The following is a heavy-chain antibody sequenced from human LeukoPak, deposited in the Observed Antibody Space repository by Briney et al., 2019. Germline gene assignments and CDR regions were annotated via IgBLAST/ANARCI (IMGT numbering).Heavy chain of an antibody. CDR2: INHSGST. J-gene: IGHJ4*02. CDR1: GGSISSYY. CDR3: ARGLRRIPIVF. D-gene: IGHD5/OR15-5a*01. V-gene: IGHV4-34*01. Sequence: PSETLSLTCTVSGGSISSYYWSWIRQPPGKGLEWIGEINHSGSTNYNPSLKSRVTISVDTSKNQFSLKLSSVTAADTAVYYCARGLRRIPIVFGGQGTLVTVSS.